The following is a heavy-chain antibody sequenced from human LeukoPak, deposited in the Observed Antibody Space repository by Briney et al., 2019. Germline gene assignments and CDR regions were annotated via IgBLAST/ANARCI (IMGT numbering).Heavy chain of an antibody. V-gene: IGHV3-7*04. CDR2: RKEAGGEI. CDR1: GFPFSNYW. Sequence: PGGSLRLSCAASGFPFSNYWMSWVSQAPGKGREWVANRKEAGGEINYVDSVKGRFTISRDNAKNSLFLQMNSLRVDDTAVYYCGRGRGYSTFDYWGQGTLVTVSS. D-gene: IGHD3-22*01. CDR3: GRGRGYSTFDY. J-gene: IGHJ4*02.